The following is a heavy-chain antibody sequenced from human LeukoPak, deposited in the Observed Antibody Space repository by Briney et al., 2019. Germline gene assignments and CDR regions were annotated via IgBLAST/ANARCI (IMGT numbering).Heavy chain of an antibody. CDR1: GGSFSGYY. V-gene: IGHV4-34*01. CDR3: ARVYGRIDY. Sequence: SETLSLTCAVYGGSFSGYYWSWIRQPPGKGLEWIGEINHSGSTNYNPSLKSRVTISVDTSKNQFSLELSSVTAADTAVYYCARVYGRIDYWGQGTLVTVSS. J-gene: IGHJ4*02. CDR2: INHSGST. D-gene: IGHD4-17*01.